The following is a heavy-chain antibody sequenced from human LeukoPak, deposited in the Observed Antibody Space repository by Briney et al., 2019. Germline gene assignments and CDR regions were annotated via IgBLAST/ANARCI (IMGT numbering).Heavy chain of an antibody. CDR1: GGSISSGDYY. J-gene: IGHJ4*02. CDR2: IYYSGST. D-gene: IGHD6-13*01. V-gene: IGHV4-61*08. Sequence: SETLSLTCTVSGGSISSGDYYWSWIRQPPGKGLEWIGYIYYSGSTNYNPSLKSRVTISVDTSKNQFSLKLSSVTAADTAVYYCAREGIAAAGLDYWGQGALVTVSS. CDR3: AREGIAAAGLDY.